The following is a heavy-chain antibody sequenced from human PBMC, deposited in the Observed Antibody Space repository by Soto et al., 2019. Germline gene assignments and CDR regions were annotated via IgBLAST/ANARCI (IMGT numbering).Heavy chain of an antibody. D-gene: IGHD3-10*01. J-gene: IGHJ4*02. CDR3: ARYYGGYSDV. CDR1: GGSISSYY. CDR2: IYYSGST. Sequence: SETLSLTCTVSGGSISSYYWSWIRQPPGKGLEWIGYIYYSGSTNYNPSLKSRVTISVDTSKNQFSLKLSSVTAADTAVYYCARYYGGYSDVWGQGTRVTVSS. V-gene: IGHV4-59*08.